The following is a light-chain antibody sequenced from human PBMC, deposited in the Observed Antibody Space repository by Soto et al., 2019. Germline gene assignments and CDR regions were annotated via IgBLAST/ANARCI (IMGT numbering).Light chain of an antibody. CDR2: DVT. CDR1: TSDVGGYNY. CDR3: SSYTTGNARLIA. J-gene: IGLJ1*01. V-gene: IGLV2-14*03. Sequence: QSALTQPASVSGSPGHSMTLSCTGTTSDVGGYNYVSWYQHHPGKDPKLIVYDVTSRPSAVSKPFSGSNSGDTASLTISGVRPEDEADYYCSSYTTGNARLIAVATGTKLAVL.